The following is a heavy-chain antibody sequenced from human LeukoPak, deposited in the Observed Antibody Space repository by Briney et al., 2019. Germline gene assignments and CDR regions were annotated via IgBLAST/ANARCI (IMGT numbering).Heavy chain of an antibody. CDR2: LYYSGTT. CDR1: GGSISSSNYY. J-gene: IGHJ6*03. Sequence: NPSETLSLTCTVSGGSISSSNYYWGWIRQAPGKGLEWIGSLYYSGTTYFNPSLKSRVTISVDTSKSQFSLRLSSVTAADTAVYFCARVRSGNDYSYYYMDVWGKGTTVTVSS. V-gene: IGHV4-39*07. CDR3: ARVRSGNDYSYYYMDV. D-gene: IGHD3-3*01.